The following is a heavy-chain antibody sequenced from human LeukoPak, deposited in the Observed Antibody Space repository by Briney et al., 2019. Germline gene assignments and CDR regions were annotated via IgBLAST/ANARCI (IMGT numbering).Heavy chain of an antibody. CDR2: IRYDGSNK. CDR1: GFTFSSYG. Sequence: PGGSLRLSCAVSGFTFSSYGMHWVRQAPGKGLEWVAFIRYDGSNKYYADSVKGRFTISRDNSKNTLYLQMNSLRAEDTAVYYCAKDRTGTTLDYWGQGTLVTVSS. V-gene: IGHV3-30*02. D-gene: IGHD1-7*01. J-gene: IGHJ4*02. CDR3: AKDRTGTTLDY.